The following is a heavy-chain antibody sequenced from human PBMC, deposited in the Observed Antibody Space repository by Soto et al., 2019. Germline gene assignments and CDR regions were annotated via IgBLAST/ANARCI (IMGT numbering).Heavy chain of an antibody. V-gene: IGHV5-51*01. CDR3: ARLEEDIVVVPAAEGSYYFDY. CDR1: GYSFTSYW. Sequence: GEALKISCKGSGYSFTSYWIGWVRQMPGKGLEWMGIIYPGDSDTRYSPSFQGQVTISADKSISTAYLQWSSLKASDTAMYYCARLEEDIVVVPAAEGSYYFDYWGQGTLVTVSS. CDR2: IYPGDSDT. J-gene: IGHJ4*02. D-gene: IGHD2-2*01.